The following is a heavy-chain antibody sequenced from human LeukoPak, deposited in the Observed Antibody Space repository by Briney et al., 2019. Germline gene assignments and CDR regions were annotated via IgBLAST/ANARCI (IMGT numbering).Heavy chain of an antibody. J-gene: IGHJ4*02. CDR3: ARDHYTTYYYDSSGYRDY. D-gene: IGHD3-22*01. CDR1: GYTFTSYG. V-gene: IGHV1-18*01. Sequence: ASVKVSCKASGYTFTSYGISWVRQAPGQGLEWMGWISAYNGNTNYAQKLQGRVTMATDTSTSTAYMELRSLRSDDTAVYYCARDHYTTYYYDSSGYRDYWGQGTLVTVSS. CDR2: ISAYNGNT.